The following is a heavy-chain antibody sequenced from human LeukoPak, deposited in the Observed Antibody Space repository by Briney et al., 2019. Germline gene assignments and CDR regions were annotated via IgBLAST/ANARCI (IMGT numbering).Heavy chain of an antibody. J-gene: IGHJ4*02. CDR1: GFTFSNYG. D-gene: IGHD3-22*01. Sequence: GGSLRLSCAASGFTFSNYGMHWVRQAPGKGLEWVAVISYEGSNKYYGDSVKGRFTISRDNSKNAVDLQMNSLRPEDTAVYHCAKGHYYDSVGQYSYAEYWGQGTLVTVSS. V-gene: IGHV3-30*18. CDR2: ISYEGSNK. CDR3: AKGHYYDSVGQYSYAEY.